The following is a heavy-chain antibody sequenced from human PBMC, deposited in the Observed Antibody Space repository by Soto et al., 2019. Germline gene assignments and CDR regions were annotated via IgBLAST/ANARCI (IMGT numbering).Heavy chain of an antibody. CDR3: ASSHYYDSSGYYRNYYYYYGMDV. J-gene: IGHJ6*02. Sequence: QVQLVQSGAEVKKPGSSVKVSCKASGGTFSSYAIIWVRQAPGQGLEWMGGVIPIFGTANYAQKFQGRVTITADESTSTAYMELSSLRSEDTAVYYCASSHYYDSSGYYRNYYYYYGMDVWGQGTTVTVSS. V-gene: IGHV1-69*01. CDR2: VIPIFGTA. CDR1: GGTFSSYA. D-gene: IGHD3-22*01.